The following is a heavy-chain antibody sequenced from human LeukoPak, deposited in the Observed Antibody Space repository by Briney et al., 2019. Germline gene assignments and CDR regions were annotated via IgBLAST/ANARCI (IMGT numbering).Heavy chain of an antibody. CDR2: ISYDGSNK. CDR1: GFTFRNYG. D-gene: IGHD3-10*01. J-gene: IGHJ4*02. CDR3: ATLRFGSGSYYADY. V-gene: IGHV3-30*03. Sequence: GGSLRLSCAASGFTFRNYGMHWVRQAPGKGLEWVSIISYDGSNKYYADSVKGRFTISRDNSQSTLYLQTNGLRTEDTAIYFCATLRFGSGSYYADYWGQGTQVTVSS.